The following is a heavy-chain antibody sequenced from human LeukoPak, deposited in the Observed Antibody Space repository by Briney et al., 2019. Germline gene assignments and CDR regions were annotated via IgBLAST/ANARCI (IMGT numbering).Heavy chain of an antibody. CDR1: GFTFRDHA. D-gene: IGHD1-26*01. CDR2: ISGSGETT. J-gene: IGHJ4*02. CDR3: AKDRGMVGASVRAFDY. V-gene: IGHV3-23*01. Sequence: GGPLRLSCAASGFTFRDHAMNWVRRAPGKGLEWDSVISGSGETTYYADSLKGRFTISRDNSQNTLDLQMSSLRGEDTALYYCAKDRGMVGASVRAFDYWGQGTLVTVSS.